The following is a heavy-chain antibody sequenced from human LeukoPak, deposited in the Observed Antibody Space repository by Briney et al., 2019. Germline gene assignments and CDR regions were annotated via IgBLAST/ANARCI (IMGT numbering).Heavy chain of an antibody. Sequence: GGSLRLSCAASGFTFSSYGMHWVRQAPGEGLEWVAVISYDGSNKYYADSVKGRFTISRDNSKNTLYLQMNSLRAEDTAVYYCAKDGEAVVTPWYYFDYWGQGTLVTVSS. CDR3: AKDGEAVVTPWYYFDY. CDR2: ISYDGSNK. CDR1: GFTFSSYG. J-gene: IGHJ4*02. V-gene: IGHV3-30*18. D-gene: IGHD4-23*01.